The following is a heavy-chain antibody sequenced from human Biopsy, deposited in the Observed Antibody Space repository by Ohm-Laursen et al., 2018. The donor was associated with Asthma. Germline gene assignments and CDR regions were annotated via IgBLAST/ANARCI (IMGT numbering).Heavy chain of an antibody. Sequence: ASVKVSCKASGYTFNSAGITWVRQAPGQGLEWMGWISVYNGNTKVAQKLQDRVTMITDTSTGTAYMELRSLRSDDTAVYFCARTVDYSHYYGIDVWGQGTTVTVS. D-gene: IGHD4-23*01. CDR2: ISVYNGNT. CDR1: GYTFNSAG. CDR3: ARTVDYSHYYGIDV. J-gene: IGHJ6*02. V-gene: IGHV1-18*01.